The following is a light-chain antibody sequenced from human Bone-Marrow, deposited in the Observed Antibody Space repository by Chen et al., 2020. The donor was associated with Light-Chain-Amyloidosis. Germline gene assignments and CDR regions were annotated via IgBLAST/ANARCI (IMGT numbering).Light chain of an antibody. J-gene: IGKJ4*01. CDR1: QTISTH. V-gene: IGKV3-11*01. CDR3: QHRGGWPPLS. Sequence: EVVLTQSPATLSLSPGERDTLSCRASQTISTHLVWYQQKPGQVPRLLIYDASTRATGIPARFSGSGSGTDFTLSISSLEAEDFAVYYCQHRGGWPPLSFGGGTKIEIK. CDR2: DAS.